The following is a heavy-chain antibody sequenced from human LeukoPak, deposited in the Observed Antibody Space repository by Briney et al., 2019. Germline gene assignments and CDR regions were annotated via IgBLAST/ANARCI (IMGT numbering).Heavy chain of an antibody. CDR2: IYSGGST. V-gene: IGHV3-66*01. Sequence: PGGSLRLSCAASGFTVSSNYMSWVRQAPGKGLEWVSVIYSGGSTYYADSVKGRFTISRDNSKNTLYLQMNSLRAEDTAVYYCARFYYDILTGYSGWIGANYYYYYMDVWGKGTTVTISS. D-gene: IGHD3-9*01. CDR1: GFTVSSNY. J-gene: IGHJ6*03. CDR3: ARFYYDILTGYSGWIGANYYYYYMDV.